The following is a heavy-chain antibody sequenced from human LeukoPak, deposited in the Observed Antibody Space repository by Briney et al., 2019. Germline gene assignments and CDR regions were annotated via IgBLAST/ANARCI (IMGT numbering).Heavy chain of an antibody. V-gene: IGHV3-48*02. CDR3: ARDGTGLEPTTPLWFGELTRGPFDY. CDR1: GFTFSSYS. D-gene: IGHD3-10*01. J-gene: IGHJ4*02. CDR2: ISSSSSTI. Sequence: GGSLRLSCAASGFTFSSYSMNWVRQAPGKGLEWVSYISSSSSTIYYADSVKGRFTISRDNAKNSLYLQMNSLRDEDTAVYYCARDGTGLEPTTPLWFGELTRGPFDYWGQGTLVTVSS.